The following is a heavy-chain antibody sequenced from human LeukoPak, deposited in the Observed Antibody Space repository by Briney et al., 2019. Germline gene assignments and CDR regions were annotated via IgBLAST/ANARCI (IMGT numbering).Heavy chain of an antibody. CDR3: ARHVGIHLWSLYFDY. J-gene: IGHJ4*02. CDR2: IYSSGST. Sequence: SETLSLTCIVSGGSISSYYWSWIRQPPGKGLEWIGYIYSSGSTDYNPSLKSRATISLDTPNHQFSLKLTSVTDADTAVYYCARHVGIHLWSLYFDYWGQGSLVTVSS. CDR1: GGSISSYY. V-gene: IGHV4-59*08. D-gene: IGHD5-18*01.